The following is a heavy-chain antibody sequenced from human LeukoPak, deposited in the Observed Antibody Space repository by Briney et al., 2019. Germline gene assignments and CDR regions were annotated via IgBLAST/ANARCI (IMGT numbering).Heavy chain of an antibody. CDR3: ARDKLGSGFGSY. CDR2: SNPNSGGT. CDR1: GYTFTGYY. V-gene: IGHV1-2*02. J-gene: IGHJ4*02. Sequence: ASVTVSCKASGYTFTGYYMHWVRHAPRQGLERMGWSNPNSGGTNYGQKFQGRVTLTRDTSISTAYRELSRLRSDGTAVYYCARDKLGSGFGSYWGQGTLVTVSS. D-gene: IGHD7-27*01.